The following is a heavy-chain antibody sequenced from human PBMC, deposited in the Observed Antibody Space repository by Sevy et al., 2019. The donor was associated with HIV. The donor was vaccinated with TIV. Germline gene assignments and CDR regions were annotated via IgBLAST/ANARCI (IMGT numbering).Heavy chain of an antibody. J-gene: IGHJ4*02. D-gene: IGHD6-13*01. CDR3: ATHAGIAAAGRVFDY. CDR1: GFTFSDHY. CDR2: TRNKADSYTT. Sequence: GGSLRLSCAASGFTFSDHYMEWVRQAPGKGLEWVGRTRNKADSYTTEYAASVKGRFTSSSDDSKNSLYLQMNSLKTEDTAVYYCATHAGIAAAGRVFDYWGQGSLVTVSS. V-gene: IGHV3-72*01.